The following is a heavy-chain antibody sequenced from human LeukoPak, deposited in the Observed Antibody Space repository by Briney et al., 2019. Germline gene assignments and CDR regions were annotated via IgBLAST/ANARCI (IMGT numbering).Heavy chain of an antibody. Sequence: GGSLRLSCAASGFTFGSYSMNWVRQAPGKGLEWVSYISSSSSTIYYADSVKGRFTISRDNAKNSLYLQMNSLRAEDTAVYYCAREGCSSTSCYSGSVYYFDYWGQGTLVTVSS. J-gene: IGHJ4*02. V-gene: IGHV3-48*01. CDR3: AREGCSSTSCYSGSVYYFDY. CDR2: ISSSSSTI. CDR1: GFTFGSYS. D-gene: IGHD2-2*01.